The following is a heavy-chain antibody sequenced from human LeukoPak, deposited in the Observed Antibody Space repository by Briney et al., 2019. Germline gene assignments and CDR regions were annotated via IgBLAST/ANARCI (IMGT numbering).Heavy chain of an antibody. J-gene: IGHJ4*02. D-gene: IGHD6-13*01. CDR3: ARGRGEAAGLDH. CDR2: ITHAAIL. V-gene: IGHV4-34*01. Sequence: SATLSLTCAVSGGGSFSDYSWNWIRQSPGKGLEWVGEITHAAILNYNPSLKGRVAISVDTSKSQVSLKLDSMTAADTAMYYCARGRGEAAGLDHWGQGTLVTVSS. CDR1: GGGSFSDYS.